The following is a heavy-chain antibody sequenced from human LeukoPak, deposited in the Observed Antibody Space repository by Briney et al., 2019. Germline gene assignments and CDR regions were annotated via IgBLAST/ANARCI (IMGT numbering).Heavy chain of an antibody. V-gene: IGHV4-30-2*01. CDR1: GGSISSGGYY. Sequence: PSETLSLTCTVSGGSISSGGYYWSWIRQPPGKGLEWIGYIYHSGSTYYNPSLKSRVTISVDRSKNQFSLKLSSVTAADTAVYYCARGRVGGSYDTRLEEGWFDPWGQGTLVTVSS. D-gene: IGHD1-26*01. CDR2: IYHSGST. CDR3: ARGRVGGSYDTRLEEGWFDP. J-gene: IGHJ5*02.